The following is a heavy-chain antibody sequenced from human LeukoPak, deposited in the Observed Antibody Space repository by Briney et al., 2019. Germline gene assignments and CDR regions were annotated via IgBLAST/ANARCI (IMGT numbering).Heavy chain of an antibody. J-gene: IGHJ3*02. CDR1: GGSISSYY. V-gene: IGHV4-59*01. D-gene: IGHD2-15*01. CDR2: IYYSGST. Sequence: PSETLSLTCTVSGGSISSYYWSWIRQPPGKGLEWIGYIYYSGSTNYNPSLKSRVTISVDTSKNQFSLKLSSVTAADTAVYYCARETPRGYCSGGSCRPGPGGASLPREGNDAFDIWGQGTMVTVSS. CDR3: ARETPRGYCSGGSCRPGPGGASLPREGNDAFDI.